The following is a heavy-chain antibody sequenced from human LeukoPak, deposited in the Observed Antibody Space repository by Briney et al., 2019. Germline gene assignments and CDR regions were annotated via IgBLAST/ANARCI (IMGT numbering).Heavy chain of an antibody. V-gene: IGHV4-4*07. J-gene: IGHJ4*02. CDR1: GGSISSYY. CDR3: ARGLWFGDENPPYFDY. CDR2: IYTSEST. D-gene: IGHD3-10*01. Sequence: PSETLSLTCTVSGGSISSYYWSWIRQPAGKGLEWIGRIYTSESTNYNPSLKSRVTISVDTSRNQFSLKLSSVTAADTAVYYCARGLWFGDENPPYFDYWGQGILVTVSS.